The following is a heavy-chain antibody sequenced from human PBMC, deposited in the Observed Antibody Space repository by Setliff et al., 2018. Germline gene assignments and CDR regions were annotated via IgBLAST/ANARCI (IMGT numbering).Heavy chain of an antibody. D-gene: IGHD3-3*01. CDR3: ARSYNFWSGPALDV. CDR1: GFTFSSYS. CDR2: ISYSSGSI. V-gene: IGHV3-48*01. J-gene: IGHJ6*04. Sequence: PGESLRLSCEASGFTFSSYSMNWVRQAPGKGLEWVAHISYSSGSISYADSVKGRFTISRDNAQNSLYLQMNSLRAEDTAVYYCARSYNFWSGPALDVWGKGTTVTVSS.